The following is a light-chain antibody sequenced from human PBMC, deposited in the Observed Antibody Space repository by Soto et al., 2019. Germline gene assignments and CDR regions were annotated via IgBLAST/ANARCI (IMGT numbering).Light chain of an antibody. Sequence: EIVVTQSPGTLSVSPWETATLSCLTSQSVSSNLAWYQQKPGQAPRLLIYGASTRATGIPARFSGSGSGTEFTLTISSLQSEDFAVYYCQQHNNWPPITFGQGTRLEIK. CDR1: QSVSSN. V-gene: IGKV3D-15*01. J-gene: IGKJ5*01. CDR2: GAS. CDR3: QQHNNWPPIT.